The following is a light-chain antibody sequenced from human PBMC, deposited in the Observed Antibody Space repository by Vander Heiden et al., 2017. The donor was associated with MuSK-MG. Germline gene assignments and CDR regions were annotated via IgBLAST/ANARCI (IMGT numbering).Light chain of an antibody. CDR1: SSNIGAGYD. CDR2: GNS. J-gene: IGLJ2*01. V-gene: IGLV1-40*01. Sequence: QSVLTQPPSVSGAPGPRVTISCTGSSSNIGAGYDVHWYQQLPGTAPKLLIYGNSNRPSGVPDRFSGSKSGTSASLAITGLQAEDEADYYCQSYDSSLSGPVVFGGGTKLTVL. CDR3: QSYDSSLSGPVV.